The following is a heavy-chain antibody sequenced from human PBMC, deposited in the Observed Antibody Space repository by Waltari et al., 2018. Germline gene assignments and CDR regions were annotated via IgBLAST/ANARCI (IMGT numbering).Heavy chain of an antibody. CDR1: GGTLNTYA. CDR3: ARARSYSHFRMDV. CDR2: IIPIFGTT. V-gene: IGHV1-69*01. J-gene: IGHJ6*02. Sequence: QVQLVQSGAEVKKPGSSVKVSCKASGGTLNTYAISWVRQAPGQGLEWMGGIIPIFGTTNYAQKVQGRVTITADESTSTAYMELSSLRSDDTAVFYCARARSYSHFRMDVWGPGTSVTVSS. D-gene: IGHD2-21*01.